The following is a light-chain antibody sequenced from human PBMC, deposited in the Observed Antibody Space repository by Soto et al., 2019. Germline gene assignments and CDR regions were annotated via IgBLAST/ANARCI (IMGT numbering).Light chain of an antibody. J-gene: IGLJ2*01. V-gene: IGLV1-47*01. CDR2: RNN. Sequence: QSVLTQPPSASGTPGQRVTISCSGSSSNIGSNYVYWYQQLPGTAPNLLIYRNNQRPSWGPDRFSGSKSGTSASLAISGLRYEDEADYYCAAWDDSLSGHVVFGGGTKVTVL. CDR3: AAWDDSLSGHVV. CDR1: SSNIGSNY.